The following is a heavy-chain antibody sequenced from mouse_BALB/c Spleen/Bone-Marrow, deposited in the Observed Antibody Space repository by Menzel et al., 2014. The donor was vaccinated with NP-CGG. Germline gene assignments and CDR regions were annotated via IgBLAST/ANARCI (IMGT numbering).Heavy chain of an antibody. D-gene: IGHD1-1*01. CDR2: INPSTGYT. J-gene: IGHJ4*01. V-gene: IGHV1-7*01. CDR1: GYTFTSYW. Sequence: QVQLQQSGAELAKPGASVKMSCKASGYTFTSYWMHWVKQRPGQGQEWIGYINPSTGYTEYNQKFKDKATLTADKSSSTAYMQLSSLTSEDSAVYYCARQITTVDYAMDYWGQGTSVTVSS. CDR3: ARQITTVDYAMDY.